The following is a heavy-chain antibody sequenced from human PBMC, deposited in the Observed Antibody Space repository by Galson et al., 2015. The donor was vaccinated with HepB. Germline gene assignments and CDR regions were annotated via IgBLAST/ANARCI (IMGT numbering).Heavy chain of an antibody. D-gene: IGHD1-26*01. CDR2: ISSSSSYI. CDR3: ARGGSGSYLFDY. Sequence: SLRLSCAASGFTFSSYSMNWVRQAPGKGLEWASSISSSSSYIYYADSVKGRFTISRDNAKNSLYLQMNSLRAEDTAVYYCARGGSGSYLFDYWGQGTLVTVSS. CDR1: GFTFSSYS. V-gene: IGHV3-21*01. J-gene: IGHJ4*02.